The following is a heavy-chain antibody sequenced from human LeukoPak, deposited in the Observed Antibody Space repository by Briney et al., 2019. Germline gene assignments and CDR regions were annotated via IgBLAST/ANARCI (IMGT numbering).Heavy chain of an antibody. V-gene: IGHV3-21*01. Sequence: PGGSLRLSCAASGFTFSSYSMNWVRQAPGKGLEWVSSIGSSSSYIYYADSVKGRFTISRDNAKNSLYLQMNSLRAEDTAVYYCARDHYYGSGSYRLNWFDPWGQGTLVTVSS. D-gene: IGHD3-10*01. J-gene: IGHJ5*02. CDR2: IGSSSSYI. CDR3: ARDHYYGSGSYRLNWFDP. CDR1: GFTFSSYS.